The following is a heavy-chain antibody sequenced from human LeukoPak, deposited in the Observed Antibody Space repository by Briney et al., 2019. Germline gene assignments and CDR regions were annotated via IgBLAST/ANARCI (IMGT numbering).Heavy chain of an antibody. CDR2: INHSGGT. CDR3: ARGRRSQWLAGDYYYYMDV. D-gene: IGHD6-19*01. CDR1: GYSISSGYY. J-gene: IGHJ6*03. Sequence: SETLSLTCTVSGYSISSGYYWGWIRQPPGKGLEWIGEINHSGGTNYNPSLKSRVTISVDTSKNQFSLKLTSVTAADTAVYYCARGRRSQWLAGDYYYYMDVWGKGTTVTVSS. V-gene: IGHV4-38-2*02.